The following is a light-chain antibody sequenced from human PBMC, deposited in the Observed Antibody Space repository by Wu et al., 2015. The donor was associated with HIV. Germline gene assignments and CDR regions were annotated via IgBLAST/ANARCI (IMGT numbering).Light chain of an antibody. CDR3: QQRTNWPPNS. CDR2: GAS. V-gene: IGKV3-15*01. Sequence: ETVMTQSPATLSVSPGERATLSCRASQSVSSNLAWYQQKRGQAPSLLIYGASTRATGVPARFGGNGSGTEFTPTINNLQSEDFAFYYCQQRTNWPPNSFGQGTKLEIK. J-gene: IGKJ2*03. CDR1: QSVSSN.